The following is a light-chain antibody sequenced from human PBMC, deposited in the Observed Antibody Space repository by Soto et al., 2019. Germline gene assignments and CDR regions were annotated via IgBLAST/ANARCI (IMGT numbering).Light chain of an antibody. Sequence: EIVMTQSPATLSVSPGEIATLSFSASQSVTNNQFAWFRQKPGQAPRLLIYGASTRATGIPARFSGSGSGTEFTLTISSLQSEDFAVYYCQQYNNWPPWTFGQGTKV. J-gene: IGKJ1*01. CDR2: GAS. V-gene: IGKV3-15*01. CDR1: QSVTNN. CDR3: QQYNNWPPWT.